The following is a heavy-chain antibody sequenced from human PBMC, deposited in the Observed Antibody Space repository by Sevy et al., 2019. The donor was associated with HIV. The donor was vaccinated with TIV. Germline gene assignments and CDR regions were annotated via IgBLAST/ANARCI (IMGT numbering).Heavy chain of an antibody. J-gene: IGHJ4*02. CDR2: IYYSGST. Sequence: SETLSLTCTVSGGSISSYYWNWIRQPPGKGLEWIGYIYYSGSTNYNPSLKSRVTISVDTSKNQFSLKLSSVTAADTAVYYCARGKATYYFDYWGQGTLVTVSS. CDR3: ARGKATYYFDY. CDR1: GGSISSYY. V-gene: IGHV4-59*01.